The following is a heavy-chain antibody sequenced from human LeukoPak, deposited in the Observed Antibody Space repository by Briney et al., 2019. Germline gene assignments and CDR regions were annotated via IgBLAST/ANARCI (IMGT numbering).Heavy chain of an antibody. CDR1: GYIFTDYY. J-gene: IGHJ4*02. Sequence: ASVKVSCKASGYIFTDYYMHWVQQAPGKGLEWMGRVDPQNGETVYAENFQGRVTMTADTSTDTAYMELTSLRSEDTAVYYCATDDYGDYWARFWGQGPLVTVSS. CDR2: VDPQNGET. CDR3: ATDDYGDYWARF. D-gene: IGHD4-17*01. V-gene: IGHV1-69-2*01.